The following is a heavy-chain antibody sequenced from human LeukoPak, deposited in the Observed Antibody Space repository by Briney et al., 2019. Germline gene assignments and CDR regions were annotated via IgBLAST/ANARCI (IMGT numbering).Heavy chain of an antibody. CDR2: INPNSGGT. CDR3: ARGRTTSRLVQAPIAAFDI. V-gene: IGHV1-2*04. Sequence: ASVKVSCKASGYTFTGYYMHWVRQAPGQGLEWMGWINPNSGGTNYAQKFQGWVTMTRDTSISTAYMELSRLRSDDTAVYYCARGRTTSRLVQAPIAAFDIWGQGTMVTVSS. CDR1: GYTFTGYY. D-gene: IGHD6-19*01. J-gene: IGHJ3*02.